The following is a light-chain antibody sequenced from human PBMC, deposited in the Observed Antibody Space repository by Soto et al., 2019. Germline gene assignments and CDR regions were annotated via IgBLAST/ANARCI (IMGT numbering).Light chain of an antibody. Sequence: DIPMTQSPSSLSASVGDRVTITCRASQGISSYLAWYQQKLGKVPKLLISAASTLQSGVPSRFSGSGSGTDFTITISSLQPEDVATYYCQKYSSVITFGQGTRLEIK. V-gene: IGKV1-27*01. J-gene: IGKJ5*01. CDR2: AAS. CDR3: QKYSSVIT. CDR1: QGISSY.